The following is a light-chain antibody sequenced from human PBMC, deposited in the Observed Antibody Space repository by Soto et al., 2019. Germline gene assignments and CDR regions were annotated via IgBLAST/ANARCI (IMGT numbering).Light chain of an antibody. CDR2: GAS. Sequence: VLTQSPATVSLSPGERATLSCRASRSVSSSYLAWYQQRPGQAPRLLIYGASNRATGIPDRFSGSGSGTDFTLTISRLEPEDFAVYFCQQYGNSPLTFGGGTKVDIK. J-gene: IGKJ4*01. CDR1: RSVSSSY. CDR3: QQYGNSPLT. V-gene: IGKV3-20*01.